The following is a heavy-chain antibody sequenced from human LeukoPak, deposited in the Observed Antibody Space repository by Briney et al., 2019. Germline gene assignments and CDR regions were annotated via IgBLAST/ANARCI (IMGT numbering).Heavy chain of an antibody. CDR2: ISGSGGST. CDR3: AKDSKYYDILTGYRDAEYFQH. V-gene: IGHV3-23*01. Sequence: PGGSPRLSCAASGFTFSSYAMSWVRQAPGKGLEWVSGISGSGGSTYYADSVKGRFTIFRDISKNTLYLQMNSLRAEDTAIYYCAKDSKYYDILTGYRDAEYFQHWGQGALVTVSS. CDR1: GFTFSSYA. J-gene: IGHJ1*01. D-gene: IGHD3-9*01.